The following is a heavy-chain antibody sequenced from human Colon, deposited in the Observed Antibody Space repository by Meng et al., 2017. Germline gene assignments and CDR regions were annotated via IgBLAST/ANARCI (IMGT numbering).Heavy chain of an antibody. J-gene: IGHJ4*02. V-gene: IGHV1-69*02. CDR3: AIPYSVAVVAATRIDY. D-gene: IGHD2-15*01. CDR1: GGTFSSYT. CDR2: IIPILGIA. Sequence: SVKVSCKASGGTFSSYTISWVRQAPGQGLEWMGRIIPILGIANYAQKFQGRVTITADKSTSTAYMELSSLRSEDTAVYYCAIPYSVAVVAATRIDYWGQGTLVTVSS.